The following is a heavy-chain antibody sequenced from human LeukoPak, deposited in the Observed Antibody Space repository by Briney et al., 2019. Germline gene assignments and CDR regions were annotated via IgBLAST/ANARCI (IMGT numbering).Heavy chain of an antibody. V-gene: IGHV3-23*01. CDR1: GFTFSSYA. CDR3: AKLREDYGSGSYRYYFDY. J-gene: IGHJ4*02. CDR2: ISSGGGST. Sequence: GGSLRLSCAASGFTFSSYAMSWVRQAPGKGLEWVSGISSGGGSTYYADSVKGRFAISRDNSKNTLYLQMNSLRAEDTAVYYCAKLREDYGSGSYRYYFDYWGQGTLVTVSS. D-gene: IGHD3-10*01.